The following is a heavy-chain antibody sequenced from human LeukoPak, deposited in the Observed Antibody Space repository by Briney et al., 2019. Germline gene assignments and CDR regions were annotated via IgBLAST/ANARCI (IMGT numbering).Heavy chain of an antibody. CDR2: IRYDGNEK. CDR3: AREAVGATNDY. J-gene: IGHJ4*02. Sequence: GGSLRLSCAASEFTFSSYGMHWVRQAPGKGLEWVAFIRYDGNEKYYEDSVKGRFTISRDNSKNTLYLQMNSLRDEDSAVYYCAREAVGATNDYWGQGTLVTVSS. CDR1: EFTFSSYG. V-gene: IGHV3-30*02. D-gene: IGHD1-26*01.